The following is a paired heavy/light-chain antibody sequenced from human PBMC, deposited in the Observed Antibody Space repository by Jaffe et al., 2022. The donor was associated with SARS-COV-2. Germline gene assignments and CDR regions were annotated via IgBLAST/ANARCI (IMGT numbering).Light chain of an antibody. CDR3: LQHNYYPPA. V-gene: IGKV1-17*01. CDR2: AAS. CDR1: QGIRND. Sequence: DIQMTQSPSSLSASVGDRVTITCRASQGIRNDLGWYQQKPGKAPKRLIYAASSLQSGVPSRFSGSGSGTEFTLTISSLQPEDVATYYCLQHNYYPPAFGQGTKVEIK. J-gene: IGKJ1*01.
Heavy chain of an antibody. CDR3: TRDQGLGLQNQFDS. CDR2: IRSKAYGETT. Sequence: EVQLVESGGGLVQPGRSLRLSCTVSGFNFADNAMSWLRLAPGKGLEWVGFIRSKAYGETTEYAASVKGRFTISRDDSKSIAYLQMNNLKTEDTAVYYCTRDQGLGLQNQFDSWGQGTLVTVSS. CDR1: GFNFADNA. D-gene: IGHD3-16*01. J-gene: IGHJ4*02. V-gene: IGHV3-49*03.